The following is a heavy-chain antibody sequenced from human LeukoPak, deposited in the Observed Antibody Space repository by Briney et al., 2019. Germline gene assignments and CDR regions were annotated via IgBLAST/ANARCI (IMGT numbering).Heavy chain of an antibody. D-gene: IGHD6-13*01. CDR3: ARVGSPIAAAGTVY. J-gene: IGHJ4*02. CDR1: GFTVSDNY. Sequence: GGSLRLSCVGSGFTVSDNYMNWVRQTPGKGLEWVSVIYTTEQTYYADSVKGRFTISRDNAKSSLYLQMNSLRAEDTAVYYCARVGSPIAAAGTVYWGQGTLVTVSS. CDR2: IYTTEQT. V-gene: IGHV3-66*01.